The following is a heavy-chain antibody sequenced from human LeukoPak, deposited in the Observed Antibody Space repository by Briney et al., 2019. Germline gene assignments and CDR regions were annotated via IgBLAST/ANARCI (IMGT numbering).Heavy chain of an antibody. J-gene: IGHJ4*02. CDR1: GGSISSNNYY. CDR3: ATWRTAKTGFDY. V-gene: IGHV4-39*01. Sequence: ASETLSLTGTVSGGSISSNNYYWGWIRQPPGKGLEWIGSIYYSGSPYYNPSLKSRVTISVDTSKNQFSLRLRSVTAADTAVYYCATWRTAKTGFDYWGQGTLVTVSS. CDR2: IYYSGSP. D-gene: IGHD1-1*01.